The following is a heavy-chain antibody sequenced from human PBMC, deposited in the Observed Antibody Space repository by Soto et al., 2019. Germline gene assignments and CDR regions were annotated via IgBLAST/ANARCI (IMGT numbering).Heavy chain of an antibody. CDR3: ARGWSRRFLNWFDP. CDR1: GGSISSSSYY. Sequence: QLQLQESGPGLVKPSETLSLTCTVSGGSISSSSYYWGWIRQPPGKGLEWIGSIYYSGSPYYNPSLKSRVTISVDTSKNQFSLKLSSVTAADTAVYYCARGWSRRFLNWFDPWGQGTLVTVSS. CDR2: IYYSGSP. D-gene: IGHD3-3*01. V-gene: IGHV4-39*01. J-gene: IGHJ5*02.